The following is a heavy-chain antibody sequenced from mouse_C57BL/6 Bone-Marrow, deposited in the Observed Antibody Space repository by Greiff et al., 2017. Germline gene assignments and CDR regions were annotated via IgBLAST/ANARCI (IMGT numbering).Heavy chain of an antibody. J-gene: IGHJ1*03. V-gene: IGHV1-18*01. CDR1: GYTFTDYN. Sequence: EVQLQQSGPELVKPGASVKIPCKASGYTFTDYNMDWVKQSHGKSLEWIGDINPNNGGTIYNQKFKGKATLTVDKSSSTAYMELRSLTSEDTAVYYCARWGTYYGSSYVPLYWYFDVWGTGTTVTVSS. D-gene: IGHD1-1*01. CDR2: INPNNGGT. CDR3: ARWGTYYGSSYVPLYWYFDV.